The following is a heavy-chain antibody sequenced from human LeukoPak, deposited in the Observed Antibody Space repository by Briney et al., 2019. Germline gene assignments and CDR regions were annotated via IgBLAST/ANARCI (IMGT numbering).Heavy chain of an antibody. V-gene: IGHV3-53*01. CDR3: AKDGGDSPGHELFDY. Sequence: PSGTLSLTCAVSNDSISSNKWWSWVRQAPGKGLEWISLITSGGGAHYGDSVKGRFTISRDNSKNTLYLQMNSLRAEDTAVYYCAKDGGDSPGHELFDYRGQGTLVTVSS. CDR1: NDSISSNKW. CDR2: ITSGGGA. D-gene: IGHD3-16*01. J-gene: IGHJ4*02.